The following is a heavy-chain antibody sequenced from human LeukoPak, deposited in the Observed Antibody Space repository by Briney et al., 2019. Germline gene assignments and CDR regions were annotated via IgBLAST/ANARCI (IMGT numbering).Heavy chain of an antibody. D-gene: IGHD3-10*01. Sequence: ASVKVSCKASGYTFTSYYMHWVRQAPGQGLEWMGIINPSGGSTSYAQKFQGRVTMTRDTSTSTVYMELSSLRSEDTAVYYCARDTGLWFGELGYFDYWGQGTLVTVSS. CDR1: GYTFTSYY. V-gene: IGHV1-46*01. CDR2: INPSGGST. J-gene: IGHJ4*02. CDR3: ARDTGLWFGELGYFDY.